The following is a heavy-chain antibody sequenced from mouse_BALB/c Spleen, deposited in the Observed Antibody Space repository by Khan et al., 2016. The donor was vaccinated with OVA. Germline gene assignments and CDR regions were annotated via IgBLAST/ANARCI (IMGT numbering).Heavy chain of an antibody. Sequence: QVQLQQSGPELVKPGASVKMSCKASGYTFTDYVISWVKQRPGQGLEWIGEIYPGSVSGYYNERFKGKATLTADKSSNTVYMQLSSLTSEDSAVYFCAREGVGNDVRYFDVWGAGTTVSVSS. CDR3: AREGVGNDVRYFDV. D-gene: IGHD2-2*01. V-gene: IGHV1-77*01. CDR2: IYPGSVSG. CDR1: GYTFTDYV. J-gene: IGHJ1*01.